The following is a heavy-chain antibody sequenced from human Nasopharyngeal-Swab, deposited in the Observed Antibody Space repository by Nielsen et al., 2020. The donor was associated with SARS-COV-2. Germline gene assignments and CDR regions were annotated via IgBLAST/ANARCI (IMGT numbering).Heavy chain of an antibody. CDR2: IYYSGST. Sequence: SETLSLTSTVSGGSVSSGSYYWSWIRQPPGKGLEWIGYIYYSGSTNYNPSLKSRVTISVDTSKNQFSLKLSSVTAADTAVSYCARAVGYYDSSGYCDYWGQGTLVTVSS. V-gene: IGHV4-61*01. CDR3: ARAVGYYDSSGYCDY. D-gene: IGHD3-22*01. CDR1: GGSVSSGSYY. J-gene: IGHJ4*02.